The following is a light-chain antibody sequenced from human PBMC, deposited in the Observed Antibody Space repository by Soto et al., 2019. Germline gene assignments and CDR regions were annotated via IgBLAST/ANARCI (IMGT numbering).Light chain of an antibody. CDR3: QQSSITPRS. CDR1: RSISDW. CDR2: GAS. V-gene: IGKV1-39*01. Sequence: DIQITQSPSILSPSVLYSVTITCRASRSISDWLAWYQQRPGKPPNLLIYGASNLQNGVPSRFSGSGSETQFTPTISGLQPEDSATYYCQQSSITPRSFGQGTKVDIK. J-gene: IGKJ1*01.